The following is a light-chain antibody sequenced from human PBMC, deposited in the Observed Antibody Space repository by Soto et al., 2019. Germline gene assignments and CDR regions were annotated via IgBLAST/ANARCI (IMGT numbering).Light chain of an antibody. CDR1: SANIGAGFD. V-gene: IGLV1-40*01. CDR3: QSYDGSLSGYV. CDR2: GNN. J-gene: IGLJ1*01. Sequence: QSVLTQPPSVSGAPGQRVTISCTGSSANIGAGFDVHWYQQLPGTAPELLIYGNNNRPSGVPDRFSGSKSGTSAFLAITGLQAEDEADYFCQSYDGSLSGYVFGTGTKLIVL.